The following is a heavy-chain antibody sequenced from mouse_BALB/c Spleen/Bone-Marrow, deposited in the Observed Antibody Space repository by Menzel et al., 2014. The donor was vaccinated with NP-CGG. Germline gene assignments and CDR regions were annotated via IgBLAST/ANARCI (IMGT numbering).Heavy chain of an antibody. J-gene: IGHJ4*01. CDR3: SRYYFGGGYNYALDY. V-gene: IGHV3-2*02. CDR2: ISYSGGT. Sequence: DVKLVESGPGLVKSSQSLSLTCTVTGYSITSDYAWNWIRQFPGNKLEWMGYISYSGGTSYNPSLQSRISLTRDTSKNQFFLQLNSVTTEDTATYYCSRYYFGGGYNYALDYWGQGTSVTVSS. CDR1: GYSITSDYA. D-gene: IGHD1-1*01.